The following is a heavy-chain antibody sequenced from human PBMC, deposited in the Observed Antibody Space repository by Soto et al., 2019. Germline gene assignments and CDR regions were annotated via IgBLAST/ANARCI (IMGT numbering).Heavy chain of an antibody. V-gene: IGHV3-30-3*01. CDR2: ISYDGSNK. CDR3: ARDGCISTCCYTPHGMDV. Sequence: QVQLVESGGGVVQPGRSLRLSCAASGFTFSSYAMHWVRQAPGKGLEWVAVISYDGSNKYYADSVKGRFTISRDNSKNTLYLQMNSLRAEDTAVYYCARDGCISTCCYTPHGMDVWGQGTTVTVSS. CDR1: GFTFSSYA. D-gene: IGHD2-2*02. J-gene: IGHJ6*02.